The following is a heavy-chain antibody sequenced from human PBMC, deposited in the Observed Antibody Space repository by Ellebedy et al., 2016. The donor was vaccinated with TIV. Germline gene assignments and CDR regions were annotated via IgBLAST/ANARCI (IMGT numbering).Heavy chain of an antibody. CDR1: GFTVNSNY. Sequence: GESLKISCVVSGFTVNSNYMSWVRQAPGKGLEWVSVISVGGSTYYADSVKGRFTISRDNSKHTLFLQMNSLRAEDTAVYYCASETFNDVDLELWGLFDMWGQGTTVTVSP. CDR3: ASETFNDVDLELWGLFDM. J-gene: IGHJ3*02. D-gene: IGHD3-16*01. V-gene: IGHV3-66*01. CDR2: ISVGGST.